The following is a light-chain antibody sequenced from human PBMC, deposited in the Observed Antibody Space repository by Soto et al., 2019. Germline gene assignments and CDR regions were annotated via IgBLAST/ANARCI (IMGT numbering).Light chain of an antibody. V-gene: IGKV1-5*03. CDR1: QSISSW. CDR2: KTS. J-gene: IGKJ1*01. CDR3: QQYENWPWT. Sequence: DIQMTQSPSTLSASVGDRVTITCRASQSISSWLAWYQQKPGKAPKLLIYKTSSLESGVPSRFSGSGSGTEFTLTISSLQPDDFATYYCQQYENWPWTFGQGTKVDIK.